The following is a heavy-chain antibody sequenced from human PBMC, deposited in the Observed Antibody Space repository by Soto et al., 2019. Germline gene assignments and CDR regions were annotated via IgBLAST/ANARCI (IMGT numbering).Heavy chain of an antibody. CDR1: GFTFTNYA. J-gene: IGHJ4*02. Sequence: ASVKVSCKASGFTFTNYAMHWVRQAPGQRLEWMGWINAGNDNTKYSQKFQGRFTISRDYAKSSLYLQMNSLRVEDTAMYYCARVRGGAAEAPFDYWGQGTLVTVSS. V-gene: IGHV1-3*01. CDR2: INAGNDNT. CDR3: ARVRGGAAEAPFDY. D-gene: IGHD6-13*01.